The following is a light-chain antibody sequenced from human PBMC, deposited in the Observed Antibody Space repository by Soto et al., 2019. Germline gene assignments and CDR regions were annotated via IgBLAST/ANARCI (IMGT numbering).Light chain of an antibody. CDR2: GAS. V-gene: IGKV3-20*01. CDR1: QSVSSSY. J-gene: IGKJ3*01. Sequence: EIVLTQSPGTLSLSPGERATLSCRASQSVSSSYLAWYQQKPGQAPRLLIYGASSRATCIPDRFSGSGSGTALSLSISRLEPEDFAVYYCQQYGSSLLFTFGARTKVDIK. CDR3: QQYGSSLLFT.